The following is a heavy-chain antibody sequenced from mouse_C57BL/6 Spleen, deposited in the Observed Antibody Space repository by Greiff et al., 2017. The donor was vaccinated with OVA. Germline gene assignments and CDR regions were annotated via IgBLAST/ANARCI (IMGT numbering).Heavy chain of an antibody. V-gene: IGHV1-64*01. CDR3: SYDYGSSYVGFAY. J-gene: IGHJ3*01. CDR2: IHPNSGST. D-gene: IGHD1-1*01. Sequence: QVQLKQPGAELVKPGASVKLSCKASGYTFTSYWMHWVKQRPGQGLEWIGMIHPNSGSTNYNEKFKSKATLTVDKSSSTAYMQLSSLTSEDSAVYYCSYDYGSSYVGFAYWGQGTLVTVSA. CDR1: GYTFTSYW.